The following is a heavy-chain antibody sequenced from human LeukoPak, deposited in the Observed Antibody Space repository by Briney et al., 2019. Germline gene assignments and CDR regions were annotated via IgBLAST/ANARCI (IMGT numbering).Heavy chain of an antibody. V-gene: IGHV3-48*04. CDR1: GFTFSSYS. J-gene: IGHJ5*02. D-gene: IGHD6-6*01. CDR2: ISSSSSTI. Sequence: AGGSLRLPCAASGFTFSSYSMNWVRQAPGKGLEWVSYISSSSSTIYYADSVKGRFTISRDNAKNSLYLQMNSLRAEDTAVYYCARGTIGSSNWFDPWGQGTLVTVSS. CDR3: ARGTIGSSNWFDP.